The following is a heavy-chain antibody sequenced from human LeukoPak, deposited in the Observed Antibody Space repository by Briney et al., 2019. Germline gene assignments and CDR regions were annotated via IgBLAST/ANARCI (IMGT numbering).Heavy chain of an antibody. CDR2: ISYDGSNK. Sequence: GGSLRLSCAASGFTFSSYGMHWVRQAPGKGLEWVAVISYDGSNKYYADSVKGRFTISRDNSKNTLYLQMNSLRAGDTAMYYCAKSLGHYYDSSGYYIFDYWGQGTLVTVSS. CDR3: AKSLGHYYDSSGYYIFDY. V-gene: IGHV3-30*18. D-gene: IGHD3-22*01. J-gene: IGHJ4*02. CDR1: GFTFSSYG.